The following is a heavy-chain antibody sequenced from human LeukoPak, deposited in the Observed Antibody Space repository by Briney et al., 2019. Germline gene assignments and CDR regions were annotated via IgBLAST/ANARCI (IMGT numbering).Heavy chain of an antibody. D-gene: IGHD6-6*01. CDR1: GFTFSSYE. Sequence: GGSQRLSCAASGFTFSSYEMNWVRQAPGKGLEWVSYISSSGSTIYYADSVKGRFTISRDNAKNSLSLQMNSLRAEDTAVYYCASSSSLGNWGQGTLVTVSS. V-gene: IGHV3-48*03. CDR2: ISSSGSTI. CDR3: ASSSSLGN. J-gene: IGHJ4*02.